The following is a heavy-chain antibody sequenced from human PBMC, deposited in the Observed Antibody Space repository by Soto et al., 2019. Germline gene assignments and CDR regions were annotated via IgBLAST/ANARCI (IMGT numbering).Heavy chain of an antibody. CDR3: ARGSDAFDI. CDR1: GFTFSSYS. J-gene: IGHJ3*02. Sequence: EVQLVESGGGLVQPGGSPRLSCAASGFTFSSYSMNWVRQAPGKGLEWVSYISSGSADIYYADSVKGRFTISRDNAKNSLYLQMNSLRDEDTAVYCCARGSDAFDIWGQGTMITVSS. V-gene: IGHV3-48*02. CDR2: ISSGSADI.